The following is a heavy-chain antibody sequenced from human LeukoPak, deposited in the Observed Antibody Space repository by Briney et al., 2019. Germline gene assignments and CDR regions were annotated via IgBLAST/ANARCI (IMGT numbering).Heavy chain of an antibody. Sequence: PSETLSLTCTVSGGSISSSSYYWGWIRQPPGKGLEWIGSIYYSGSTYYNPSLKSRVTISVDTSKNQFSLKLSSVTAADTAVYYCATGNSYYFDYWGQGTLVTVSS. CDR2: IYYSGST. CDR3: ATGNSYYFDY. J-gene: IGHJ4*02. V-gene: IGHV4-39*07. CDR1: GGSISSSSYY.